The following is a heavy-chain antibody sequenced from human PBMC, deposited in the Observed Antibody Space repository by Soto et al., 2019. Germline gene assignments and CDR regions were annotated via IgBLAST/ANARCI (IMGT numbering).Heavy chain of an antibody. CDR3: ARDAGTTDYYYYGMDV. D-gene: IGHD4-17*01. J-gene: IGHJ6*02. Sequence: ASVKVSCKASGGTFSSYTISWVRQAPGQGLEWMGRIIPILGIANYAQKFQGRVTITADKSTSTAYMELSSLRSEDTAVYYCARDAGTTDYYYYGMDVWGQGTTVTVSS. V-gene: IGHV1-69*04. CDR2: IIPILGIA. CDR1: GGTFSSYT.